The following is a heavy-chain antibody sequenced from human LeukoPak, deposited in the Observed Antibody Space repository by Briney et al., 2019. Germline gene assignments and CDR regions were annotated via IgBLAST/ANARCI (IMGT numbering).Heavy chain of an antibody. V-gene: IGHV3-30*02. CDR1: GFTFSSYG. CDR3: AKAFESLRFLEWLSLLPPDY. D-gene: IGHD3-3*01. J-gene: IGHJ4*02. Sequence: GGSLRLSCAASGFTFSSYGMHWVRQAPGKGLEWVAFIRYDGSNKYYADSVKGRFTISRDNSKNTLYLQMNSLRAEDTAVYYCAKAFESLRFLEWLSLLPPDYWGQGTLVTVSS. CDR2: IRYDGSNK.